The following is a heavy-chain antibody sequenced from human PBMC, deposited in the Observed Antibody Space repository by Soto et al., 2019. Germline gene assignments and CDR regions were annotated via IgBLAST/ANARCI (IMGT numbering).Heavy chain of an antibody. D-gene: IGHD1-26*01. CDR1: GFTFSSYA. V-gene: IGHV3-23*01. Sequence: GGSLRLSCAASGFTFSSYAMSWVRQAPGKGLEWVSAISGSGGSTYYADSVKGRFTVSRDNSKNTLYMQMNSLRAEDTAVYYCAKKYGVKRGLNYYYYAMDVWGQGTTV. J-gene: IGHJ6*02. CDR3: AKKYGVKRGLNYYYYAMDV. CDR2: ISGSGGST.